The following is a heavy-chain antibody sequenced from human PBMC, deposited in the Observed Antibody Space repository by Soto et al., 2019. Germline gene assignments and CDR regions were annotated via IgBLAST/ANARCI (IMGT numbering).Heavy chain of an antibody. CDR1: GGPMSEYF. D-gene: IGHD3-10*01. CDR3: ARDGYDGSGSPFPDY. V-gene: IGHV4-59*01. J-gene: IGHJ4*02. Sequence: LSLTCTVSGGPMSEYFWSWIRQSPGKGLDWIGYVYYLGSTDYNPSFKSRVMISVAPSKGQFSLKLSSVTDADTAISYCARDGYDGSGSPFPDYWRQGIQVTVSS. CDR2: VYYLGST.